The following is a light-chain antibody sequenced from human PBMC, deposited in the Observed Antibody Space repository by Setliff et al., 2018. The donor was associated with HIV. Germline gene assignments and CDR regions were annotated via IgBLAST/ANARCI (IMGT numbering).Light chain of an antibody. Sequence: QSALAQPASVSGSPGQSITISCTGTNSDVGGYNFVSWFQQHPGKAPKLMIYEVTNRPSGVSNRFSGSKSGNTASLTISGLQAEDEADYYCSSYTTSSTRVFGGGTKSPS. CDR3: SSYTTSSTRV. J-gene: IGLJ3*02. V-gene: IGLV2-14*01. CDR1: NSDVGGYNF. CDR2: EVT.